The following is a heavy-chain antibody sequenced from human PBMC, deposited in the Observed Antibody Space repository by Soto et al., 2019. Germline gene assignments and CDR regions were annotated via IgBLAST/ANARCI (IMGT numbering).Heavy chain of an antibody. V-gene: IGHV1-69*12. D-gene: IGHD2-2*01. J-gene: IGHJ4*02. CDR2: IIPIFGTA. Sequence: QVQLVQSGAEVKKPGSSVKVSCKASGGTFSSYAISWVRQAPGQGLEWMGGIIPIFGTANYAQKFQGRVTLTADQSTSTAYMELSSLSSEDTAVYYCAREVYCIRPRCYAAYWGPRTLVTVSS. CDR3: AREVYCIRPRCYAAY. CDR1: GGTFSSYA.